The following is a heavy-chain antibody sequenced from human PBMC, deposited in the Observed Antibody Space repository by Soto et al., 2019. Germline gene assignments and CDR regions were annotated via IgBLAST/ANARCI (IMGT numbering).Heavy chain of an antibody. D-gene: IGHD3-3*01. CDR3: ARRVLRFLEWHMDV. J-gene: IGHJ6*02. Sequence: SVKVACKASGGTFSRYTISWVRQAPGQGLEWMGGIIPIFGTANYAQKFQGRVTITADESTSTAYMELSSLRSEDTAVYYCARRVLRFLEWHMDVWGQGTTVTVSS. V-gene: IGHV1-69*13. CDR1: GGTFSRYT. CDR2: IIPIFGTA.